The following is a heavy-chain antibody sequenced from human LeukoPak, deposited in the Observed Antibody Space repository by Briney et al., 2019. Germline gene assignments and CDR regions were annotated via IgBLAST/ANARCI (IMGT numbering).Heavy chain of an antibody. CDR1: GYTFTGYY. CDR3: ARDGTMVRGVTPYYYYMDV. Sequence: ASVKVSRKASGYTFTGYYMHWVRQAPGQGLEWMGWINPNSGGTNYAQKFQGRVTMTRDTSISTAYMELSRLRSDDTAVYYCARDGTMVRGVTPYYYYMDVWGKGTTVTISS. J-gene: IGHJ6*03. CDR2: INPNSGGT. V-gene: IGHV1-2*02. D-gene: IGHD3-10*01.